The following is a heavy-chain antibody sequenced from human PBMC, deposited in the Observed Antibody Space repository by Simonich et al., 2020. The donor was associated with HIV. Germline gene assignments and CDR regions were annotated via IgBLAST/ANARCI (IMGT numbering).Heavy chain of an antibody. V-gene: IGHV4-39*01. D-gene: IGHD3-16*01. J-gene: IGHJ4*02. CDR2: IYSSGST. Sequence: QLQLQESGTGLVKPSETLSLTCTVSGGSISSSSYYWGWIRPPPGKGREWIGSIYSSGSTYHNPSLKGRVTLSVDTSKNQFSLKLSSVTAADTAVYYCARLLILFGGYYFDYWGQGTLVTVSS. CDR1: GGSISSSSYY. CDR3: ARLLILFGGYYFDY.